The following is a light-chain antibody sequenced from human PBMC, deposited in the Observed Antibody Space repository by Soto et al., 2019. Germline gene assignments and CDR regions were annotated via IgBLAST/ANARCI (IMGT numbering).Light chain of an antibody. CDR1: QTVSSSY. V-gene: IGKV3-11*01. J-gene: IGKJ5*01. CDR2: DAS. CDR3: QQRSNWPPIT. Sequence: EIVLTQSPGTLSLSPGEGATLSCRAIQTVSSSYLVWYQQKPGQAPRLLIYDASNRATGIPARFSGSGSGTDFTLTISSLEPEDFAVYYCQQRSNWPPITFGQGTRLEIK.